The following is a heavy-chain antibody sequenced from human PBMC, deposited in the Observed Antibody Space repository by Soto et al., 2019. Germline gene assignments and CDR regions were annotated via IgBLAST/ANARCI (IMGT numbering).Heavy chain of an antibody. CDR2: IYWDGDK. J-gene: IGHJ6*02. Sequence: QITLKESGPTLVKPTQTLTLTCSFSGFSLNTGGLGVGWIRQPPGKALEWLALIYWDGDKRYSPSLQSRLSITKDTSTNPVXRXMXXMDPVDTATYYCVHSRCGGDCLRSYSSHYSYGMDVWGQGNTVTVSS. CDR1: GFSLNTGGLG. V-gene: IGHV2-5*02. CDR3: VHSRCGGDCLRSYSSHYSYGMDV. D-gene: IGHD2-21*02.